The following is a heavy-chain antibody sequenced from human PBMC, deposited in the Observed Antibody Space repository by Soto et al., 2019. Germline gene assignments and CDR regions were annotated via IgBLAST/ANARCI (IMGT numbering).Heavy chain of an antibody. CDR1: GGSISSYY. J-gene: IGHJ6*02. V-gene: IGHV4-59*01. D-gene: IGHD2-2*01. Sequence: PSETLSLTCTVSGGSISSYYWSWIRQPPGKGLEWIGYIYYSGSTNYNPSLKSRVTISVDTSKNQFSLKLSSVTAADTAVYYCATGRDQGYYYYGMDVWGQGTTVTVS. CDR3: ATGRDQGYYYYGMDV. CDR2: IYYSGST.